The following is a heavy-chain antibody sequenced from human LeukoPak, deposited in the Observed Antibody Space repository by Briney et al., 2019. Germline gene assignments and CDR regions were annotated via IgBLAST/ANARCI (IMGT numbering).Heavy chain of an antibody. Sequence: PGGSLRLSCAASGFTFSSNYMSWVRQAPGKGLEWVSVIYSGGSTYYADSVKGRFTISRDNSKNTLYLQMNSLRAEDTAVYYCARELHYYYYGMDVWGQGTTVTVSS. CDR2: IYSGGST. V-gene: IGHV3-66*01. D-gene: IGHD1-26*01. CDR3: ARELHYYYYGMDV. J-gene: IGHJ6*02. CDR1: GFTFSSNY.